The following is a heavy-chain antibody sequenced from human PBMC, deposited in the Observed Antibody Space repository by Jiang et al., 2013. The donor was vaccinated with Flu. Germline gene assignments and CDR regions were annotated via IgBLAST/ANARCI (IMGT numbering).Heavy chain of an antibody. D-gene: IGHD6-13*01. J-gene: IGHJ5*02. CDR1: GGSISSSSYY. Sequence: GLVKPSETLSLTCTVSGGSISSSSYYWGWIRQPPGKGLEWIGSIYYSGSTYYNPSLKSRVTISVDTSKNQFSLKLSSVTAADTAVYYCARRSSIAAAWPPNWFDPWGQGTLVTVSS. CDR2: IYYSGST. CDR3: ARRSSIAAAWPPNWFDP. V-gene: IGHV4-39*01.